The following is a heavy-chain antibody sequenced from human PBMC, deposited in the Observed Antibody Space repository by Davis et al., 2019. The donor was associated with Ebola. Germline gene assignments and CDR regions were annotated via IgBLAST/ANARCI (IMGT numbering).Heavy chain of an antibody. CDR3: ARRNYPYYFDY. D-gene: IGHD1-7*01. V-gene: IGHV4-59*04. Sequence: SETLSLTCSVSGGSISNYYWSWIRQPPGKGLEWIAMILYDGRTFYSPSLKSRLTISLDTSKGQFSLKVSSVTAADTAVYYCARRNYPYYFDYWGQGALVTVSS. CDR1: GGSISNYY. CDR2: ILYDGRT. J-gene: IGHJ4*02.